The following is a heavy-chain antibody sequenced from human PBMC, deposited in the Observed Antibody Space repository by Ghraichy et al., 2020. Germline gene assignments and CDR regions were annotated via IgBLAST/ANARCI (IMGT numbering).Heavy chain of an antibody. Sequence: GESLNISCKASGYSFTSYWIGWVRQMPGKGLEWMGIIYPDDSDTIYSPSFQGQVTISADKSITTAYLQWSSLKVSDTAMYYCARHGKISTRQNWFDPWGQGTLVTVSS. D-gene: IGHD6-6*01. V-gene: IGHV5-51*01. CDR2: IYPDDSDT. J-gene: IGHJ5*02. CDR3: ARHGKISTRQNWFDP. CDR1: GYSFTSYW.